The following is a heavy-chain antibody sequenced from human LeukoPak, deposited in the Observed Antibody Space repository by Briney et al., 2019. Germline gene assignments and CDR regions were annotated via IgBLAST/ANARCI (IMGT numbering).Heavy chain of an antibody. V-gene: IGHV1-18*01. J-gene: IGHJ3*02. Sequence: ASVKLSCKASAYTFTSYGIRLGRQAPGQGLELMGLISAYNGNTNYTQKLQVRVTMTTDTSTRTANIELRSLRSGDTAVYYCARDIWDFVKWMGNDAFDIWGQGTMVTVSS. CDR3: ARDIWDFVKWMGNDAFDI. CDR1: AYTFTSYG. CDR2: ISAYNGNT. D-gene: IGHD3/OR15-3a*01.